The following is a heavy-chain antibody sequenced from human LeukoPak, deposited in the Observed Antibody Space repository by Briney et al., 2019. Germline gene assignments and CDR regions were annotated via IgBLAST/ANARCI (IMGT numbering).Heavy chain of an antibody. CDR3: AKAGDSSSWSFDY. J-gene: IGHJ4*02. D-gene: IGHD6-13*01. CDR1: GFTFSSYW. CDR2: INTDGSST. V-gene: IGHV3-74*01. Sequence: GGSLRLSCAASGFTFSSYWMHWVRQAPGKGLVWVSRINTDGSSTSYADSVKGRFTISRDNAKSTLYLQMNSLRAEDTAVYYCAKAGDSSSWSFDYWGQGTLVTVSS.